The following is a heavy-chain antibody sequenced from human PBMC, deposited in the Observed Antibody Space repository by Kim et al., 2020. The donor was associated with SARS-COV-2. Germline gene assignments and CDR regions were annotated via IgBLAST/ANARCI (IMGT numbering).Heavy chain of an antibody. D-gene: IGHD3-10*01. CDR1: GFTFSSYG. CDR3: AREPVLLWFREPIASSGFDP. J-gene: IGHJ5*02. V-gene: IGHV3-33*01. CDR2: IWYDGSNK. Sequence: GGSLRLSCAASGFTFSSYGMHWVRQAPGKGLEWVAVIWYDGSNKYYADSVKGRFTISRDNSKNTLYLQMNSLRAEDTAVYYCAREPVLLWFREPIASSGFDPWGQGTLVTVSS.